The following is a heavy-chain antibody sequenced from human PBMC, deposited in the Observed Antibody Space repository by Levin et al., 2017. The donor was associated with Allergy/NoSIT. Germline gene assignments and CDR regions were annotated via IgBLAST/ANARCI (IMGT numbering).Heavy chain of an antibody. CDR1: GFSLSTSGVG. Sequence: SGPTLVKPTQTLTLTCTFSGFSLSTSGVGVGWIRQPPGKALEWLALIYWNDDKRYSPSLKSRLTITKDTSKNQVVLTMTNMDPVDTATYYCAHYDFWSGYYAVGNYFDYWGQGTLVTVSS. CDR2: IYWNDDK. J-gene: IGHJ4*02. D-gene: IGHD3-3*01. V-gene: IGHV2-5*01. CDR3: AHYDFWSGYYAVGNYFDY.